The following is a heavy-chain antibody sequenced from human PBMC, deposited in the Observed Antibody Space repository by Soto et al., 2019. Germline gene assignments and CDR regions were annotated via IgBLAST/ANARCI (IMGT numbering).Heavy chain of an antibody. V-gene: IGHV3-21*01. J-gene: IGHJ6*03. CDR3: ARDGAYCSGTGGRDYFDYRDV. CDR1: GFSFSDYS. D-gene: IGHD2-15*01. CDR2: ISGSSSYI. Sequence: EVQLVESGGGLVKPGGSLRLSCAASGFSFSDYSMNWVRQAPGKGLEWVSSISGSSSYIYYADSLKGRVTVTRDNAEKSLYLQMNSLRAAETAVYYCARDGAYCSGTGGRDYFDYRDVWGKGTAVTVSS.